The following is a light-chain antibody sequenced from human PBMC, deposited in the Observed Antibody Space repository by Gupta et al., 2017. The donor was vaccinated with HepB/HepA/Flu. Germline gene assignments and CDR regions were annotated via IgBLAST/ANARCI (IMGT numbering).Light chain of an antibody. V-gene: IGKV3-15*01. J-gene: IGKJ2*04. CDR3: QQYNNWPPCS. CDR2: AIS. CDR1: QSVTSN. Sequence: ELVVRQAAALLSVSPGERATLTCRASQSVTSNLAWYQQKPGQAPRLLIYAISTRATGIPARFSGSGSGTEFTLTINSLQSEDFAVYYCQQYNNWPPCSFGQGTKLDIK.